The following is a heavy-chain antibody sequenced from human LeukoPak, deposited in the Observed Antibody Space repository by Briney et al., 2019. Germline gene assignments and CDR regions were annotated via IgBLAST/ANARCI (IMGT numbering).Heavy chain of an antibody. CDR2: ISSSSSTI. D-gene: IGHD2-21*02. Sequence: PGGSLRLSCAASGFTYRTYSMTGVRQAPGKGLEWVSYISSSSSTIQYADSVKGRFTISRDNAKNSLYLQMNSLRDEDTAVYYCARAQDCGGDCYWVFDCWGQGTLVTVSS. J-gene: IGHJ4*02. CDR1: GFTYRTYS. CDR3: ARAQDCGGDCYWVFDC. V-gene: IGHV3-48*02.